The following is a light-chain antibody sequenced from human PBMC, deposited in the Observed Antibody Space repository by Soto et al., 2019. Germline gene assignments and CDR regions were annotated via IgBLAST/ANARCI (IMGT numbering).Light chain of an antibody. CDR3: AAWDDSLNGVV. Sequence: QSVLTQPPSASGTPGQRVTISCSGSSSNIGSYTINWYQQLPGTPPKLLIYNNNQRPSGVPDRFSGSKSGTSASLAISGLQSEDEADYYCAAWDDSLNGVVFGGGTKLTVL. J-gene: IGLJ2*01. V-gene: IGLV1-44*01. CDR2: NNN. CDR1: SSNIGSYT.